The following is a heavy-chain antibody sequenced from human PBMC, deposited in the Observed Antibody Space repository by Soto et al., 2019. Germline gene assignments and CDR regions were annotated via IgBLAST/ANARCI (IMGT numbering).Heavy chain of an antibody. J-gene: IGHJ5*02. CDR3: AKESGYSSSWYSFDP. V-gene: IGHV3-30*18. CDR1: GFNFSSYC. CDR2: ISYDGSNK. D-gene: IGHD6-13*01. Sequence: GGSLILSCTASGFNFSSYCMHWVRQAPGKGLEWVAVISYDGSNKYYADSVKGRFTISRDNSKNTLYLQMNSLRAEDTAVYYCAKESGYSSSWYSFDPWGQGTLVTVSS.